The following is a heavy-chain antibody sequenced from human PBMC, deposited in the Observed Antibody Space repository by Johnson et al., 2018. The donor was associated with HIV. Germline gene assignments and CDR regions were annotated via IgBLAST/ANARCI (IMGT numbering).Heavy chain of an antibody. J-gene: IGHJ3*01. V-gene: IGHV3-23*04. CDR1: GFTFSSYA. D-gene: IGHD3-22*01. CDR2: LSGAGGTT. Sequence: VQLVESGGGVVQPGGSLRLSCAASGFTFSSYAMTWVRQGLGKGLEWVSTLSGAGGTTTYADSVKGRFIISRDILKNSLYLDMSNLRADDTALYYCAREISRYYYDYAAFDLWGQGTTVTVSS. CDR3: AREISRYYYDYAAFDL.